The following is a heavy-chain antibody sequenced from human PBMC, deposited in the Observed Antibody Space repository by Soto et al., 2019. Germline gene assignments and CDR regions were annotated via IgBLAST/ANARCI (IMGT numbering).Heavy chain of an antibody. CDR1: GFKFTSYA. D-gene: IGHD3-16*01. CDR2: IGGSGKFT. V-gene: IGHV3-23*01. CDR3: AKHLLGDGAEYFED. Sequence: EVQLLESGGGLAQPGWSLRLSCAATGFKFTSYAMSWVRQAPGKGLEWVSGIGGSGKFTPYEDSVKGRFTLTRDNSNHTLFLQMDSLRADDAAVYYCAKHLLGDGAEYFEDWGQGTLVTVSS. J-gene: IGHJ1*01.